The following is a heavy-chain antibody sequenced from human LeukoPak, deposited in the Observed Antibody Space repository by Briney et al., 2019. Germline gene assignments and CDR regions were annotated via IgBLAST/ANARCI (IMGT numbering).Heavy chain of an antibody. Sequence: SETLSLTCTVPGGSISSSSYYWGWIRQPPGKGLEWIGSIYYSGSTYYNPSLKSRVTISVDTSKKQFSLKLSSVTAADTAVYYCARGAAFDIWGQGTMVTVSS. CDR1: GGSISSSSYY. J-gene: IGHJ3*02. CDR3: ARGAAFDI. V-gene: IGHV4-39*07. CDR2: IYYSGST.